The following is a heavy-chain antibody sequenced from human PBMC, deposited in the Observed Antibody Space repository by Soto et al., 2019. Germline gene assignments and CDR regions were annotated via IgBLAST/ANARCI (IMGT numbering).Heavy chain of an antibody. D-gene: IGHD2-15*01. Sequence: QLQLQESGPGLVKPSETLSLTCTVSGGSISSSSYYWGWIRQPPGKGLEWIGSIYYSGSTYYNPSLKSRVTISVDTSKNQFSLKLSSVTAADTAVYYYARHQYCSGGSCYSQPGYFDLWGRGTLVTVSS. J-gene: IGHJ2*01. V-gene: IGHV4-39*01. CDR1: GGSISSSSYY. CDR2: IYYSGST. CDR3: ARHQYCSGGSCYSQPGYFDL.